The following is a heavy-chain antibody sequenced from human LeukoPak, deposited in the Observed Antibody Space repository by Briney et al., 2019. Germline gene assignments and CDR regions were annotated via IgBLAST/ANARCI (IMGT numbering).Heavy chain of an antibody. V-gene: IGHV4-61*01. Sequence: SQTLSLTCTVSGGSVSSGSYYWRWIRQPPGKGLEWIGYIYYSGSTNYNPSLKSRVTISVDTSKNQFSLKLSSVTAADTAVYYCARGGYDFWSGYRAFDYWGQGTLVTVSS. CDR3: ARGGYDFWSGYRAFDY. CDR1: GGSVSSGSYY. D-gene: IGHD3-3*01. J-gene: IGHJ4*02. CDR2: IYYSGST.